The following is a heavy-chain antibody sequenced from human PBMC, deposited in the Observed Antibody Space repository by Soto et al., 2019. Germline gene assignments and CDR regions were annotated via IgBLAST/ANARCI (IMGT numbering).Heavy chain of an antibody. CDR3: AINSRYCSSTSCYAD. D-gene: IGHD2-2*01. CDR1: GFTFSSYA. J-gene: IGHJ4*02. V-gene: IGHV3-23*01. Sequence: EVQLLESGAGLVQPGGSLRLSCAASGFTFSSYAMSWVRQAPGKGLEWVSGISTSGDSTYYADSVKGRFTISRDNSKDTLYLQMNSLRAGDTAVYYYAINSRYCSSTSCYADWGQGTLVTVSS. CDR2: ISTSGDST.